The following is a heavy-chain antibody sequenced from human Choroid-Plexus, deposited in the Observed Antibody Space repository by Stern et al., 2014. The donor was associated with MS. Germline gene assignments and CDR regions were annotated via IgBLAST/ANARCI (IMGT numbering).Heavy chain of an antibody. CDR3: AKDRQYLTYFFDH. D-gene: IGHD2/OR15-2a*01. CDR2: VSYDGSNK. CDR1: GFTFGSCA. Sequence: QVQLQESGGGVVQPGRPLRLSCVVSGFTFGSCAMHWVRQAPGKGLEWVAGVSYDGSNKYYADSVKGRFTISRDNSQNTLYMQMSSLRPEDTAVYYCAKDRQYLTYFFDHWGQGSLVTVSS. V-gene: IGHV3-30*18. J-gene: IGHJ5*02.